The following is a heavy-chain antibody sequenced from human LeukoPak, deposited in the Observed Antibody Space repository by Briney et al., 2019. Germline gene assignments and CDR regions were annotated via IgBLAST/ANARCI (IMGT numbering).Heavy chain of an antibody. CDR2: ISSTSSYI. Sequence: RGGSQTLLCAASGFPYSSYNMNWVRQAPGKGLEWVSSISSTSSYIYYADSVKGRFTVSRDNAKISLYLQMNSLRAEDTAVYYCARGGVIYWPFDYGGRGTLVTVSS. D-gene: IGHD2-8*02. J-gene: IGHJ4*02. CDR3: ARGGVIYWPFDY. CDR1: GFPYSSYN. V-gene: IGHV3-21*01.